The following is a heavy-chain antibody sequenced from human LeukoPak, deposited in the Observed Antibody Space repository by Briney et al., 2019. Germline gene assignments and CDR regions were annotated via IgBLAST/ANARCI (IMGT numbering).Heavy chain of an antibody. CDR2: IFPILGIA. CDR3: ARDSGLWYYDSTRGDYYYYGMDV. J-gene: IGHJ6*02. Sequence: SVKVSCKASVGTFSSYAISWVRPAGGQGLEWMGRIFPILGIANYAQKFQGRVTITADKSTSTAYMELRSLRSEDTAVYYCARDSGLWYYDSTRGDYYYYGMDVWGQGTTVSVSS. D-gene: IGHD3-22*01. CDR1: VGTFSSYA. V-gene: IGHV1-69*04.